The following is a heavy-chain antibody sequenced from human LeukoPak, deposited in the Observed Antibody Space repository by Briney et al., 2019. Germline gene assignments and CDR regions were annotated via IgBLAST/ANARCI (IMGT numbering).Heavy chain of an antibody. D-gene: IGHD4-17*01. J-gene: IGHJ4*02. V-gene: IGHV3-23*01. CDR3: ARGRGGDYVPSRFDY. Sequence: GGSXRLSXXXXXXXXSGFXXGXVRXAPGKGLEWASSISGSGGTTYYADSVEGRFTVSRDNSKSTLFLQMNSLRAEATALYYCARGRGGDYVPSRFDYWGQGILVTVSS. CDR1: XXXXSGFX. CDR2: ISGSGGTT.